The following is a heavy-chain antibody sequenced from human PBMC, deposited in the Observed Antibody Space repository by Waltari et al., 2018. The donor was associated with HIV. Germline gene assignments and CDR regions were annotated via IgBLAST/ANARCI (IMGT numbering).Heavy chain of an antibody. J-gene: IGHJ4*02. D-gene: IGHD3-22*01. Sequence: QVQLVESGGGVVQPGRSLRLSCEASGFPFSNSGMHWVRQAPGKGLEWVAVISYDGNNKNYADSVKGRFTISRDNSKNTLYLQMNSLRADDTALYYCVKDRGTFTMINEYWGQGTLVTVSS. CDR1: GFPFSNSG. CDR2: ISYDGNNK. V-gene: IGHV3-30*18. CDR3: VKDRGTFTMINEY.